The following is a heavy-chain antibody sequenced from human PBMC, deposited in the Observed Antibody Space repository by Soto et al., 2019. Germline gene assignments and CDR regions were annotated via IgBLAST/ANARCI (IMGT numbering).Heavy chain of an antibody. CDR2: IYHSGST. CDR1: GGSISSGGYS. V-gene: IGHV4-30-2*01. CDR3: ARAAPNVYYYDSREYYFDY. D-gene: IGHD3-22*01. J-gene: IGHJ4*02. Sequence: QLQLQESGSGLVKPSQTLSLTCAVSGGSISSGGYSWSWIRQPPGKGLEWIGYIYHSGSTYYNPSLKSRVTISVDRSKNQFSLKLSSVTAADTAVYYCARAAPNVYYYDSREYYFDYWGQGTLVTVSS.